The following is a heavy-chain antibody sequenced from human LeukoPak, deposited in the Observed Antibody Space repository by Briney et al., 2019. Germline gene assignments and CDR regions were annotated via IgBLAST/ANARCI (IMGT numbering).Heavy chain of an antibody. J-gene: IGHJ6*02. CDR1: VGSISSSSHY. Sequence: SETLSLTCTVSVGSISSSSHYWGWIRRPPGKGLEWIGNIYNSGSAYYNPSLRSRATISVDTSKNQFSLKLNSVTAADTAVYYCATIHYYHGMDVWGQRTTVTVSS. D-gene: IGHD5-18*01. CDR3: ATIHYYHGMDV. V-gene: IGHV4-39*01. CDR2: IYNSGSA.